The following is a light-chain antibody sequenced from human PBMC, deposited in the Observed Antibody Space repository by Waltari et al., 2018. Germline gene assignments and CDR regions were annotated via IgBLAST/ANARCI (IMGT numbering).Light chain of an antibody. CDR2: AVS. V-gene: IGKV3-20*01. CDR3: QQYGGSPKYT. J-gene: IGKJ2*01. Sequence: EIVLTQSPGTLSLSPGERATLSCRASQSVSNNYLAWYQAKPGQAPRLLIYAVSHRAPGIPDRFSGGGSGTDFTLTISRLEPEDFAVYYCQQYGGSPKYTFGQGTKLEIK. CDR1: QSVSNNY.